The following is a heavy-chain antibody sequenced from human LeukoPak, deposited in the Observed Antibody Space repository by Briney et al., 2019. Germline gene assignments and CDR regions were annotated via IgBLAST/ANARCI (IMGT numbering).Heavy chain of an antibody. Sequence: ASVKVSCKASGGTXSSYAISWVRQAPGQGLEWMGWINPNSGGTNYAQKFQGRVTMTRDTSISTAYMELNGLRSDDTAVYYCTRDFNWFDPWGQGTLVTVSS. J-gene: IGHJ5*02. CDR1: GGTXSSYA. CDR3: TRDFNWFDP. CDR2: INPNSGGT. V-gene: IGHV1-2*02.